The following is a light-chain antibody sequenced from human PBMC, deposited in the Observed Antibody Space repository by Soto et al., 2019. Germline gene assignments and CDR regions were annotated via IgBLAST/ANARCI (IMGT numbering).Light chain of an antibody. CDR1: QSVDSNF. J-gene: IGKJ2*01. CDR3: QQYGRSPLLYT. V-gene: IGKV3-20*01. CDR2: GSS. Sequence: EIVLTQSPGTLSLSPGERATLFCRTSQSVDSNFLAWYQQKPGHAPSLLVYGSSTRAAGVPDRFSGSGSGTDFTLTISRLEPEDFAVYYCQQYGRSPLLYTFGQGTKLGVK.